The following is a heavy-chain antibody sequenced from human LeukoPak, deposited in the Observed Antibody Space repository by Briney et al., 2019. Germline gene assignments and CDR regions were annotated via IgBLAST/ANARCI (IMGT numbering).Heavy chain of an antibody. CDR2: ISPNSGGT. V-gene: IGHV1-2*02. Sequence: ASVKVSCKASGYTFIDYYMHWVRQAPGQGLEWIGWISPNSGGTKSVQKFQGRATMTRDTSITTVYMELSGLSFDDTAVYYCARGGGRYSVDYWGQGTLVIVSS. D-gene: IGHD1-26*01. CDR1: GYTFIDYY. J-gene: IGHJ4*02. CDR3: ARGGGRYSVDY.